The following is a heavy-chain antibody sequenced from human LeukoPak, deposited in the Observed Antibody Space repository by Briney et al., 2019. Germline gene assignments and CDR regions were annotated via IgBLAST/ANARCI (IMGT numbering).Heavy chain of an antibody. V-gene: IGHV3-23*01. CDR1: AFTFSNYA. CDR2: VSGNGGTT. J-gene: IGHJ6*03. Sequence: GGSLRLSCAASAFTFSNYAMSWVRQAPGKGLEWVSTVSGNGGTTFYGDSVRGRFTISRDNSKNTLYLQINSLRAEDTAVYYCAKNFRGHGYYYYMDVWGKGTTVTVSS. D-gene: IGHD3-10*01. CDR3: AKNFRGHGYYYYMDV.